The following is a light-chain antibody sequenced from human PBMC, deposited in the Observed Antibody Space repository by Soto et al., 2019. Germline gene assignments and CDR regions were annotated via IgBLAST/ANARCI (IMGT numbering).Light chain of an antibody. CDR1: QSVSSY. J-gene: IGKJ5*01. V-gene: IGKV3-11*01. CDR2: DAS. Sequence: EIVLTQSPATLSLSPGARATLSCRASQSVSSYLAWYQQKPCQAPRLLIYDASDRATGIPGRFSGSGSGTEFTLTIRSLEPEDFAVYYCQQHSNGPPITFGQGTRLEMK. CDR3: QQHSNGPPIT.